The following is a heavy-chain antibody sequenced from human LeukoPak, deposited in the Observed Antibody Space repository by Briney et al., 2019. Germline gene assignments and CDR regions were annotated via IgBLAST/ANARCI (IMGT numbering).Heavy chain of an antibody. CDR3: AAETGMEGDCFDY. CDR1: GGSISIGSYY. V-gene: IGHV4-61*02. Sequence: KPSETLSRTCTVSGGSISIGSYYWSWIRQPAGKGLEWIGRIYTSGSTNYNPSLKSRVTISVDTSKNQFSLKLSSVTAADTAVYYCAAETGMEGDCFDYWGQGTLVTVSS. D-gene: IGHD7-27*01. CDR2: IYTSGST. J-gene: IGHJ4*02.